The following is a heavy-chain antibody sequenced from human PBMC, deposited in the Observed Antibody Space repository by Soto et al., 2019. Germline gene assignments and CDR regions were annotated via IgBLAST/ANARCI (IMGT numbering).Heavy chain of an antibody. CDR1: SYTFTSYG. J-gene: IGHJ6*02. CDR2: ISAYNGNT. CDR3: ARDAGSPGYYYGMDV. D-gene: IGHD6-13*01. Sequence: ASVKVSCKASSYTFTSYGISWVRQAPGQGLEWMGWISAYNGNTNYAQKLQGRVTMTTDTSTSTAYMELRSLRSDDTAVYYCARDAGSPGYYYGMDVWGQGTTVTVSS. V-gene: IGHV1-18*04.